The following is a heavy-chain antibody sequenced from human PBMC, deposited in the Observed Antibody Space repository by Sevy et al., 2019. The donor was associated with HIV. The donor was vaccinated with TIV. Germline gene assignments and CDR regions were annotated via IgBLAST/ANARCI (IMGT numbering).Heavy chain of an antibody. Sequence: GGSLRLSCAASGFPFSSYEMNWVRQAPGRGLEWISYISNTGSTISYSDSVRGRFTVSRDNAKNSLFLQMNSLRAEDTGTYYCSRDLPPSATTVAHFDYWGRGTLVTVSS. V-gene: IGHV3-48*03. CDR3: SRDLPPSATTVAHFDY. D-gene: IGHD4-17*01. CDR1: GFPFSSYE. J-gene: IGHJ4*02. CDR2: ISNTGSTI.